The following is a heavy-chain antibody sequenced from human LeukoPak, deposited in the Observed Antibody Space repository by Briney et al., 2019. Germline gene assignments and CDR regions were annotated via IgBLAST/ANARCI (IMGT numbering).Heavy chain of an antibody. Sequence: GGSLRLSCAASGFAVSSNYMSWVRQAPGKGLEWVSVIYSGGSTYYADSVKGRFTISRDNSKNTLYLQMNSLRAEDTAVYYCARVPGSGWYWFDPWGQGTLVTVSS. CDR2: IYSGGST. V-gene: IGHV3-66*01. J-gene: IGHJ5*02. CDR1: GFAVSSNY. D-gene: IGHD6-19*01. CDR3: ARVPGSGWYWFDP.